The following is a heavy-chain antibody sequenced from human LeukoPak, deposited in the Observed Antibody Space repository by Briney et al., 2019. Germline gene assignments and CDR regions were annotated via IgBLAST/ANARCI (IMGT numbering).Heavy chain of an antibody. CDR3: ARESLRRLRGWFDP. Sequence: ASVTVSFKASGYTFTSYGISWVRQAPAQGLEWMGWISAYNGNTKYAQKLQGRVTMTTDTSTSTAYMELRSLRSGDTAVYYCARESLRRLRGWFDPWGQGTLVTVSS. CDR2: ISAYNGNT. J-gene: IGHJ5*02. V-gene: IGHV1-18*01. D-gene: IGHD3-3*01. CDR1: GYTFTSYG.